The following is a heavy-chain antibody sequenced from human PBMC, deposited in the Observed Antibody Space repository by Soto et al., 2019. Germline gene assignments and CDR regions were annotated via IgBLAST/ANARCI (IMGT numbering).Heavy chain of an antibody. Sequence: SVKVSCKASGGTFSSYTISWVRQAPGQGLEWMGRIIPILGIANYAQKFQGRVTITADKSTSTAYMELSSLRSEDTAVYYCARDLVRGVNWFDPWGKGTLVT. CDR2: IIPILGIA. V-gene: IGHV1-69*04. CDR1: GGTFSSYT. CDR3: ARDLVRGVNWFDP. J-gene: IGHJ5*02. D-gene: IGHD3-10*01.